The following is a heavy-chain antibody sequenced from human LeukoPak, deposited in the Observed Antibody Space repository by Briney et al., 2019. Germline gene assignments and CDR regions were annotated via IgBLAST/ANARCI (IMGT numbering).Heavy chain of an antibody. D-gene: IGHD6-13*01. Sequence: SETLSLTCTVSGGSISSYYWSWIRQPAGKGLEWIGRIYTSGSTNYNPSLKSRVTISVDTSKNQFSLKLSSVTAADTAVYYCARNAGIAAAGGRSYYYYYYMDVWGKGTTVTVSS. CDR2: IYTSGST. V-gene: IGHV4-4*07. CDR3: ARNAGIAAAGGRSYYYYYYMDV. J-gene: IGHJ6*03. CDR1: GGSISSYY.